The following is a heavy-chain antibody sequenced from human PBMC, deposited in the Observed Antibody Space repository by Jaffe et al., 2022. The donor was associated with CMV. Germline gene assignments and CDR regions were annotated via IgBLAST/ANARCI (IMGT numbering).Heavy chain of an antibody. Sequence: EVQLVESGGGLVQPGGSLRLSCAASGFTFSSYWMSWVRQAPGKGLEWVANIKQDGSEKYYVDSVKGRFTISRDNAKNSLYLQMNSLRAEDTAVYYCARLLAAAGISYGMDVWGQGTTVTVSS. CDR1: GFTFSSYW. J-gene: IGHJ6*02. CDR2: IKQDGSEK. D-gene: IGHD6-13*01. CDR3: ARLLAAAGISYGMDV. V-gene: IGHV3-7*01.